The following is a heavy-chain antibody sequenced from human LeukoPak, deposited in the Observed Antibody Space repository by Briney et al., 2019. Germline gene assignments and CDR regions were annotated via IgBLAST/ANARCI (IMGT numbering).Heavy chain of an antibody. CDR1: GGSISSSSYY. CDR2: IYYSGST. Sequence: SETLSHTCTVSGGSISSSSYYWGWIRQPPGKGLEWIGSIYYSGSTYYNPSLKSRVTISVDTSKNQFSLKLSSVTAADTAVYYCARVLGYGDYVGDAFDIWGQGTMVTVSS. J-gene: IGHJ3*02. V-gene: IGHV4-39*01. D-gene: IGHD4-17*01. CDR3: ARVLGYGDYVGDAFDI.